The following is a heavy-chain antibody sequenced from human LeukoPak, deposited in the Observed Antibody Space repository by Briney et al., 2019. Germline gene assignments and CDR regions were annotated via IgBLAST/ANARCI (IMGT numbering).Heavy chain of an antibody. D-gene: IGHD3-10*01. J-gene: IGHJ4*02. CDR2: IYYSGST. CDR3: ARARTGSGRHLFDY. CDR1: GGSISGYY. Sequence: SETLSLTCTVSGGSISGYYWSWIRQPPGKGLEWIGYIYYSGSTNYNPSLKSRVTISVDTSKNQFSLKLSSVTAADTAVYYCARARTGSGRHLFDYWGQGTLVTVSS. V-gene: IGHV4-59*01.